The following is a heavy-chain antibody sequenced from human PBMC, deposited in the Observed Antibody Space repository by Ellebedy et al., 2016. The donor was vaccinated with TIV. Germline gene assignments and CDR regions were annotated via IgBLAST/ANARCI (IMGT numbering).Heavy chain of an antibody. V-gene: IGHV3-21*04. D-gene: IGHD5-18*01. J-gene: IGHJ6*02. CDR1: GFTFSTYS. CDR3: AKPDFGGYSYGPYYYSGMDV. Sequence: GESLKISXAASGFTFSTYSMNWVRQAPGKGLEWVSSISSSSSYIYYADSVKGRFTISRDNAKNSLYLQMNSLRAEDTAVYYCAKPDFGGYSYGPYYYSGMDVWGQGTTVTVSS. CDR2: ISSSSSYI.